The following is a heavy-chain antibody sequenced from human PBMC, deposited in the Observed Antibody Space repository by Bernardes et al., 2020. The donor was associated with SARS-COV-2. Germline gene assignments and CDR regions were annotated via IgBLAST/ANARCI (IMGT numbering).Heavy chain of an antibody. CDR3: ARDRAIAVAGTVYYFDY. Sequence: GGSLRLSSAASGFTFSSYGMHWVRQAPGKGLEWGAVIRYDGSNKYYADSVKGRFTISRDNSKNTLYLQMNSLRAEDTAVYYCARDRAIAVAGTVYYFDYWGQGTLVTVSS. D-gene: IGHD6-19*01. V-gene: IGHV3-33*01. CDR2: IRYDGSNK. CDR1: GFTFSSYG. J-gene: IGHJ4*02.